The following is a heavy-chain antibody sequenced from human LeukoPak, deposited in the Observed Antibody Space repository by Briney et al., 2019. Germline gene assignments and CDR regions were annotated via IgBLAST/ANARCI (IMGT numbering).Heavy chain of an antibody. V-gene: IGHV1-2*06. CDR2: INPNSGGT. D-gene: IGHD6-19*01. J-gene: IGHJ4*02. CDR3: ASDYSSGWYVDY. Sequence: ASVKVSCKASGYTFTGYYMHWVRQAPGQGLEWMGRINPNSGGTNYAQKFQGRVTMTRDTSISTAYMELSRLRSDGTAVYYCASDYSSGWYVDYWGQGTLVTVFS. CDR1: GYTFTGYY.